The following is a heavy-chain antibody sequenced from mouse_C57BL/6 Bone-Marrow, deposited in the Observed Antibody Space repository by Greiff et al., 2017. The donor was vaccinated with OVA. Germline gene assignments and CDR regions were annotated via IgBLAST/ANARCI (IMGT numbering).Heavy chain of an antibody. D-gene: IGHD2-4*01. CDR2: INPNNGGT. J-gene: IGHJ3*01. Sequence: EVQLQQSGPELVKPGASVKISCKASGYTFTDYYMNWVKQSHGKRLEWIGDINPNNGGTSYNQKFKGKATLTVDKSSSTAYMELRSLTSEDSAVYYCAREPPYDCDASFWGQGTLVTVSA. V-gene: IGHV1-26*01. CDR3: AREPPYDCDASF. CDR1: GYTFTDYY.